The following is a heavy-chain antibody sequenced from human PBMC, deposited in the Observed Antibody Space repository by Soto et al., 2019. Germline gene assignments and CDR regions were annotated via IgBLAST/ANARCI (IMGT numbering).Heavy chain of an antibody. V-gene: IGHV4-34*01. CDR1: GGSFSDHY. CDR2: INHSGST. J-gene: IGHJ5*02. Sequence: SETLSLTCAVYGGSFSDHYWSWIRQTPGKGLEWIGEINHSGSTNYNPSFKSRVTISVDTSKNQFSLKMTSVTAADTAIYFCARAGRFPRSWFDPWGQGTQVTVSS. CDR3: ARAGRFPRSWFDP. D-gene: IGHD3-10*01.